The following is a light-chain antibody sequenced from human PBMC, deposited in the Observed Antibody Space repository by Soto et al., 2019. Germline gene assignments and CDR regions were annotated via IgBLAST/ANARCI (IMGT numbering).Light chain of an antibody. J-gene: IGLJ3*02. Sequence: QSVLTQTPSASGTPGQTVTISCSGSRSNIGNNAVSWYQQFPGTAPKLLIYTNNQRPSGVPDRFSGSKSGTSASLAISGRQSEDEADYYCATWDDSLNARGVFGGGTKLTVL. CDR2: TNN. CDR3: ATWDDSLNARGV. V-gene: IGLV1-44*01. CDR1: RSNIGNNA.